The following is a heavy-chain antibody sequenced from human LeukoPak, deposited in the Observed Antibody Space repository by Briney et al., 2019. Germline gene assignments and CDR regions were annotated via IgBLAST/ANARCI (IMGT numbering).Heavy chain of an antibody. D-gene: IGHD6-19*01. CDR2: SNTTGST. Sequence: SETLSLTCTVSVGSISSYYWRWLRQPAGKGLEWIGRSNTTGSTKYNPSLNSRVNMSIDTSKNQFSLKLSSVSAADTAVYYCARQVAVAGKAGFVFWGQGTLVTVSS. V-gene: IGHV4-4*07. CDR1: VGSISSYY. J-gene: IGHJ4*02. CDR3: ARQVAVAGKAGFVF.